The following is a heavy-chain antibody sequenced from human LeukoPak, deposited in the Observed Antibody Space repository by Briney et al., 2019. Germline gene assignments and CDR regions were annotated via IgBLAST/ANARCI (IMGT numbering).Heavy chain of an antibody. J-gene: IGHJ4*02. Sequence: GGSLRLSCAASGFTFNKYWLTWVRQAPGKGLEWVANINQDDSQIYYLESVEGRFTITRDNAKNSLHLQMNSLRPEDTALYYCVKDFGQITAAIAYWGQGTLVTVSS. CDR1: GFTFNKYW. V-gene: IGHV3-7*03. CDR3: VKDFGQITAAIAY. CDR2: INQDDSQI. D-gene: IGHD2-2*01.